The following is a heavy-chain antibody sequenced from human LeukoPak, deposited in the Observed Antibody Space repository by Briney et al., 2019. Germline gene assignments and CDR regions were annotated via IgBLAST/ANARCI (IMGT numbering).Heavy chain of an antibody. D-gene: IGHD6-13*01. Sequence: PSETLSLTCGVSGDSISSSSYSWGWIRQPPGKGLEWIGSIDYTGSTYYNPSLKTRVTITVDTSKNHFSLKLTSVTAADTAVYYCASEYSSSWYGDFDYWGQGALVTVSS. CDR3: ASEYSSSWYGDFDY. CDR1: GDSISSSSYS. CDR2: IDYTGST. V-gene: IGHV4-39*02. J-gene: IGHJ4*02.